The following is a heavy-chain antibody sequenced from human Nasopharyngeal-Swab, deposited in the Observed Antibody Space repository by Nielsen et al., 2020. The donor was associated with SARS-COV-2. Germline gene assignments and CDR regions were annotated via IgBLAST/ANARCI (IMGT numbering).Heavy chain of an antibody. CDR3: ARDGLDYDFWSAYFMDV. CDR2: ISSSSSYI. J-gene: IGHJ6*02. D-gene: IGHD3-3*01. CDR1: GFTFNNYN. V-gene: IGHV3-21*01. Sequence: GESLKISCAASGFTFNNYNFNWVRQAPGKGLGWVSSISSSSSYIYYADSVKGRFTISRDSAKNSLYLQMNSLRAEDTAVYYCARDGLDYDFWSAYFMDVWGQGTTVTVSS.